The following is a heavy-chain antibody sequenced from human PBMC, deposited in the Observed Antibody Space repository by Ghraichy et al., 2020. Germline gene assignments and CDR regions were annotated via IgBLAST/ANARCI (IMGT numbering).Heavy chain of an antibody. CDR3: ARDLGYCSRTSCYRMDV. CDR1: EFTLSSYT. V-gene: IGHV3-21*01. D-gene: IGHD2-2*01. Sequence: GGSLRLSCAASEFTLSSYTMNWVRQAPGKGLEWVASISTSSSFIFYADSVKGRFTISRDNAKNSLYLQMISLRVEDTAVYFCARDLGYCSRTSCYRMDVWGKGTTVTVSS. J-gene: IGHJ6*04. CDR2: ISTSSSFI.